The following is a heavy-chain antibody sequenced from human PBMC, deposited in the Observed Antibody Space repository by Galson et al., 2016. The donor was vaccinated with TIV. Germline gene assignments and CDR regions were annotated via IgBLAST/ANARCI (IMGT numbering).Heavy chain of an antibody. CDR1: GDSISRGAFY. V-gene: IGHV4-61*02. CDR3: ARERLGSGHHITSDAFDI. Sequence: TLSLTCTVSGDSISRGAFYWSWLRQPAGKGLEWIGFIYTSGSTDYNPSLKGRVTISVDKSRNQFSLKLSSVTAADTAVYYCARERLGSGHHITSDAFDIWGQGTLVTVSS. D-gene: IGHD3-10*01. J-gene: IGHJ3*02. CDR2: IYTSGST.